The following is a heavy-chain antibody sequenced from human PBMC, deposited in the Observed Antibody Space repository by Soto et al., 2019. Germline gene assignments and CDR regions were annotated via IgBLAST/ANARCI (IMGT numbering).Heavy chain of an antibody. CDR2: IYYSGST. J-gene: IGHJ3*02. CDR3: AASPPYYYDSSGYLDAFDI. CDR1: GGSISSYY. Sequence: SETLSLTCTVSGGSISSYYWSWIRQPPGKGLEWIGYIYYSGSTNYNPSLKSRVTISVDTSKNQFSLKLSSVTAADTAVYYCAASPPYYYDSSGYLDAFDIWGQGTMVTISS. V-gene: IGHV4-59*01. D-gene: IGHD3-22*01.